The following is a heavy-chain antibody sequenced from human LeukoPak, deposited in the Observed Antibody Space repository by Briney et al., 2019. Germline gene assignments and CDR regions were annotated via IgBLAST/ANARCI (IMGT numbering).Heavy chain of an antibody. Sequence: GGSLRLSCAASGFTFTTYAMHWVRQAPGKGLEWVAVIWYDGSNKYYADSVKGRFTISRDNSKNALYLQMNSLRPEDTAVYYCAKVLSKGGGYYLTDYWGQGTLVTVSS. CDR3: AKVLSKGGGYYLTDY. CDR2: IWYDGSNK. D-gene: IGHD3-22*01. J-gene: IGHJ4*02. CDR1: GFTFTTYA. V-gene: IGHV3-30*04.